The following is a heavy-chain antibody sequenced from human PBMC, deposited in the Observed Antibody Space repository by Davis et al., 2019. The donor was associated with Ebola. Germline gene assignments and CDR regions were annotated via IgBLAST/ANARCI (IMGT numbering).Heavy chain of an antibody. J-gene: IGHJ4*02. CDR2: ISGYYGNT. D-gene: IGHD6-13*01. V-gene: IGHV1-18*01. CDR1: GYTFTSYG. CDR3: ARVYKWQLEDY. Sequence: ASVKVSCKASGYTFTSYGISWVRQAPGQGLEWIGWISGYYGNTNYAQKLQGRVTMTTDTSTSTAYMELRSLRSDDTAVYYCARVYKWQLEDYWGQGTLVTVSS.